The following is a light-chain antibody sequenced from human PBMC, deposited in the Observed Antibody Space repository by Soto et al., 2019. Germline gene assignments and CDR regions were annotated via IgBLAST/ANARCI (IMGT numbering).Light chain of an antibody. CDR2: TNN. CDR1: SSNIGRNT. J-gene: IGLJ2*01. Sequence: QSVLSQPPSASGTPGQRVIISCSGSSSNIGRNTVNWYQLLPGTAPKLLIYTNNQRPSGVPDRFSASKSGTSASLAISGLQSEDEADYYCAAWDASLNGPVFGGGTKLTVL. V-gene: IGLV1-44*01. CDR3: AAWDASLNGPV.